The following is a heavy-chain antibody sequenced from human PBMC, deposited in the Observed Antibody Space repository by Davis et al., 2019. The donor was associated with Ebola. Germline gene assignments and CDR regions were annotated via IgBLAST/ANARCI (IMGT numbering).Heavy chain of an antibody. J-gene: IGHJ4*02. CDR1: GFTFSDYY. Sequence: GESLKISCAASGFTFSDYYMSWIRQAPGKVLEWVANIKQDGSEKYYVDSEKGRFTISRDNAKNSLYLQMNSLRAEDTAVYYCASTAVQGLISYWGQGTLVTVSS. D-gene: IGHD3-10*01. V-gene: IGHV3-7*01. CDR2: IKQDGSEK. CDR3: ASTAVQGLISY.